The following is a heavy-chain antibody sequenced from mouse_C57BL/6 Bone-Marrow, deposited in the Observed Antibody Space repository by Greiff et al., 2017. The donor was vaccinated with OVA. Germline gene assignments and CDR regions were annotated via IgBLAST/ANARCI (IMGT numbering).Heavy chain of an antibody. V-gene: IGHV1-15*01. Sequence: QVQLQQSGAELVRPGASVTLSCKASGYTFTDYEMHWVKQTPVHGLEWIGAIDPETGGTAYNQKFKGKAILTADKSSSTAYMELRSLTSEDSAVYDCTREDSNNVPYYVDYWGQGTTLTVSS. CDR3: TREDSNNVPYYVDY. J-gene: IGHJ2*01. CDR2: IDPETGGT. D-gene: IGHD2-5*01. CDR1: GYTFTDYE.